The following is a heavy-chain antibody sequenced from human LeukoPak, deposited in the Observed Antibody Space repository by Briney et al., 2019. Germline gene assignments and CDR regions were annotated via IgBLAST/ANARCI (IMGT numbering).Heavy chain of an antibody. V-gene: IGHV2-5*02. CDR1: GFSLSTGGVG. J-gene: IGHJ4*02. D-gene: IGHD2-8*02. Sequence: SGPTLVKPTQTLTLTCTFPGFSLSTGGVGVGWIRQPPGKALEWLALIYWDDDKRYCPSLKSRPTITKDTSKNQVVLTMTNMDPADTATYYCAHRPVYGTDWKVQLFDYWGQGTLVTVSS. CDR2: IYWDDDK. CDR3: AHRPVYGTDWKVQLFDY.